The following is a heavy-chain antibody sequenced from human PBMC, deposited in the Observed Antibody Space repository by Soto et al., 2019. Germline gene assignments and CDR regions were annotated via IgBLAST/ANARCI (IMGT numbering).Heavy chain of an antibody. CDR3: ARELTPYYDILTGPQSYYYYGMDV. V-gene: IGHV1-2*04. Sequence: GASVKVSCKASGYTFTNYYMHWVRQAPGQGLEWMGMINPNSGGTNYAQKFQGWVTMTRDTSISTAYMELSRLRSDDTAVYYCARELTPYYDILTGPQSYYYYGMDVWGQGTTVTVSS. J-gene: IGHJ6*02. CDR2: INPNSGGT. CDR1: GYTFTNYY. D-gene: IGHD3-9*01.